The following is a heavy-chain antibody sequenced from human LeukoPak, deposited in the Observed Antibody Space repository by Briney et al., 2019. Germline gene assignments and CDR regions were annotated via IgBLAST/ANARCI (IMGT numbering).Heavy chain of an antibody. CDR3: ERALYSPYYFDY. CDR1: GYTFTSYA. CDR2: FNAGNGNT. J-gene: IGHJ4*02. Sequence: ASVKVSCKASGYTFTSYAMHWVRQAPGQRLEWMGWFNAGNGNTTYSQEFQGRVTITRATSATTAYMELSRLRSEAMAVYYCERALYSPYYFDYWGQGTRVSVSS. V-gene: IGHV1-3*03. D-gene: IGHD5-18*01.